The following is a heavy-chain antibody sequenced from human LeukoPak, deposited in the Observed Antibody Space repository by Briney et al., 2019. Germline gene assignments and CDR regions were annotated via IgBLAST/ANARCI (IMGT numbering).Heavy chain of an antibody. J-gene: IGHJ6*03. CDR2: IWYDGSNK. Sequence: TGGSLRLSCAVSGFTFNSYPMHWVRQAPGKGLEWVAVIWYDGSNKYYPDSVKGRFTVSRDDSKNTLYLQMDSLRAEDTAVYYCARGSTGQYYYYYYMDVWGKGTTVTVSS. CDR3: ARGSTGQYYYYYYMDV. V-gene: IGHV3-33*01. D-gene: IGHD1-1*01. CDR1: GFTFNSYP.